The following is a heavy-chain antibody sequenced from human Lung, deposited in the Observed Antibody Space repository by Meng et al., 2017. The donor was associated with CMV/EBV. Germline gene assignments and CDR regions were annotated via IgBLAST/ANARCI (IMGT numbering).Heavy chain of an antibody. CDR3: ARDSKAADY. V-gene: IGHV7-4-1*02. CDR2: INTNTGKP. CDR1: GYTFTTYG. D-gene: IGHD6-25*01. J-gene: IGHJ4*02. Sequence: HVQLVQSGSELKKPWASVRISCKASGYTFTTYGMNWVRQAPGQGLEWMGWINTNTGKPTYAQGLTGRFVFSLDTSVSTAYLQISSLKAEDTAVYYCARDSKAADYWGQGTLVTVSS.